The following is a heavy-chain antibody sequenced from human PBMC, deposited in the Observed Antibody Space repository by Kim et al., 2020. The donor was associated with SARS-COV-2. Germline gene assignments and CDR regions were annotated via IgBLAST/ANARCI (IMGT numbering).Heavy chain of an antibody. J-gene: IGHJ4*02. CDR1: RFTFSNYW. Sequence: GGSLRLSCAASRFTFSNYWMHWVRQAPGERLVWVSRINSDGSSTTYAGSVKGRFTISRDNAKNTLYLQMNSLRAEDTAVYYCARIYAPYPYGFDYWGQGTLVTVSS. CDR2: INSDGSST. V-gene: IGHV3-74*01. D-gene: IGHD4-17*01. CDR3: ARIYAPYPYGFDY.